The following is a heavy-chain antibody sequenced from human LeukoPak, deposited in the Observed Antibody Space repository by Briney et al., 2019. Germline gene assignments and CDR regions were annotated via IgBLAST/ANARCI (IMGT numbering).Heavy chain of an antibody. J-gene: IGHJ4*02. Sequence: PSETLSLTCTVSGDSLSSYYWSWIRQPPGKGLEWIGYVYHSGGTTYNPSLKSRVSISVDTPNNQVSLRLHSGTAADTAIYYCAKIGSYDSIGYYFDYWGQGALVTVSS. CDR2: VYHSGGT. V-gene: IGHV4-59*03. CDR3: AKIGSYDSIGYYFDY. D-gene: IGHD3-22*01. CDR1: GDSLSSYY.